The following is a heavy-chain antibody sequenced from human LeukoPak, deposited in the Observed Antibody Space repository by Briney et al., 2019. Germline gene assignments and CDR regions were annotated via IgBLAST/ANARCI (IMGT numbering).Heavy chain of an antibody. CDR1: GFTFDDYA. V-gene: IGHV3-9*01. Sequence: GRSLRLSCAASGFTFDDYAMHWVRQAPGKGLEWVSGISWNSGSIGYADSVKGRFTISRDNAKNSLYLQMNSLRAEDTALYYCAKIHPPGYFDYWGQGTLVTVSS. J-gene: IGHJ4*02. CDR3: AKIHPPGYFDY. CDR2: ISWNSGSI.